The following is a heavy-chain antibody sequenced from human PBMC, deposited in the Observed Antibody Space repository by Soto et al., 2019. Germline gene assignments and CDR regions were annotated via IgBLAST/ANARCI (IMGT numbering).Heavy chain of an antibody. J-gene: IGHJ4*02. CDR2: FDAYNGNT. Sequence: ASVKVSCKVSGYTLTELSMHWVRQAPGKGLEWMGGFDAYNGNTNYAQKLQGRVTMTTDTSTSTAYMELRSLRSDDTAVYYCARDRGYSYGSDYWGQGTLVTVSS. CDR1: GYTLTELS. CDR3: ARDRGYSYGSDY. D-gene: IGHD5-18*01. V-gene: IGHV1-24*01.